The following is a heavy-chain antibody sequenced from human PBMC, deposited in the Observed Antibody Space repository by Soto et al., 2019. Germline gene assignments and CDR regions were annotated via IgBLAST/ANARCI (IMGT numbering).Heavy chain of an antibody. Sequence: ASVKVSCKASGYTFTAYWIHWVRQAPGREPERMGLLNPNTGGTNYAQMFQARVTMTRDTSISTAYMELSRLRSDDTAIYYCARTSTRGYQGYDFDSWGQGTLVTVSS. CDR3: ARTSTRGYQGYDFDS. D-gene: IGHD5-12*01. CDR2: LNPNTGGT. V-gene: IGHV1-2*02. CDR1: GYTFTAYW. J-gene: IGHJ4*02.